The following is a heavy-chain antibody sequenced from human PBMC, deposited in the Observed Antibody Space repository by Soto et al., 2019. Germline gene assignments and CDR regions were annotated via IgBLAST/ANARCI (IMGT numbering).Heavy chain of an antibody. CDR2: ISYDGSNK. V-gene: IGHV3-30-3*01. CDR1: GFTFSSYA. CDR3: ARDPAPTVTTSLYYYYYGMDV. J-gene: IGHJ6*02. D-gene: IGHD4-17*01. Sequence: GGSLRLSCAASGFTFSSYAMHWVRQAPGKGLEWVAVISYDGSNKYYADSVKGRFTISRDNSKNTLYLQMNSLRAEDTAVYYCARDPAPTVTTSLYYYYYGMDVWGQGTTVTVSS.